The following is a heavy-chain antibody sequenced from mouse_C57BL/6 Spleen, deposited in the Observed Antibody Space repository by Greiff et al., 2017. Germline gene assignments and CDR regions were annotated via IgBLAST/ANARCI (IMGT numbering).Heavy chain of an antibody. V-gene: IGHV1-50*01. CDR2: IDPSDSYT. D-gene: IGHD1-1*01. CDR1: GYTFTSYW. Sequence: VKLQQPGAELVKPGASVKLSCKASGYTFTSYWMQWVKQRPGQGLEWIGEIDPSDSYTNYNQKFKGKATLTVDTSSSTAYMQLSSLTSEDSAVYYCARPTNYDYFDYWGQGTTLTVSS. J-gene: IGHJ2*01. CDR3: ARPTNYDYFDY.